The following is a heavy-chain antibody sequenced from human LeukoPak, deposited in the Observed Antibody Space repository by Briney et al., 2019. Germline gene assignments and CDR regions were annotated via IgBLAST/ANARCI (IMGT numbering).Heavy chain of an antibody. CDR1: GFTVSSNY. J-gene: IGHJ4*02. V-gene: IGHV3-66*01. Sequence: GGSLRLSCAASGFTVSSNYMSWVRQAPGKGLEWVSVIYSGGSTYYADSVKGRFTISRDNSKNTLYLQMNSLRAEDTAVYYCARAAVAGHNYFDYWGQGTLDTVSS. CDR2: IYSGGST. D-gene: IGHD6-19*01. CDR3: ARAAVAGHNYFDY.